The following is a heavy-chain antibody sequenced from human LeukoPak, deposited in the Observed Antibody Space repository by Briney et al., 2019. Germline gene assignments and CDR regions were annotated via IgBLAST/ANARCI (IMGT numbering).Heavy chain of an antibody. CDR3: ARPANLYYASDAFDL. CDR2: INPNSGGT. D-gene: IGHD2-8*01. CDR1: GYTFTSYA. J-gene: IGHJ3*01. V-gene: IGHV1-18*01. Sequence: ASVKVSCKASGYTFTSYAMNWVRQAPGQGLEWMGWINPNSGGTNYAQKFQGRVTMTANTSTNTASMELRSLRSDDTAVYYCARPANLYYASDAFDLWGQGTMVTVSS.